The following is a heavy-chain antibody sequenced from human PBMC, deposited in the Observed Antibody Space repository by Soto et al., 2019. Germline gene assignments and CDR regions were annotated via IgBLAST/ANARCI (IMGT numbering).Heavy chain of an antibody. V-gene: IGHV3-30-3*01. Sequence: TGWSLRLSCAASGFTFSSYAMHWVRQAPGKGLEWVAVISYDGSNKYYADSVKGRFTISRDNSKNTLYLQMNSLRAEDTAVYYCARFAAPGMIVVDLWGQGTLVTVSS. CDR3: ARFAAPGMIVVDL. CDR1: GFTFSSYA. D-gene: IGHD3-22*01. CDR2: ISYDGSNK. J-gene: IGHJ4*02.